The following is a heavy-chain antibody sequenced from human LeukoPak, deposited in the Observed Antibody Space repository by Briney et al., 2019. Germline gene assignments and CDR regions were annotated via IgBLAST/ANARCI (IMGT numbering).Heavy chain of an antibody. CDR2: VSSSSSTI. J-gene: IGHJ3*02. D-gene: IGHD6-13*01. CDR3: ASQQFDAFDI. V-gene: IGHV3-11*04. Sequence: SGGSLRLSCAASGFTFSDYYMSWIRQAPGKGLEWVSYVSSSSSTIYYADSVKGRFTISRDNAKNSLYLQMNSLRAEDTAVYYCASQQFDAFDIWGQGTMVTVSS. CDR1: GFTFSDYY.